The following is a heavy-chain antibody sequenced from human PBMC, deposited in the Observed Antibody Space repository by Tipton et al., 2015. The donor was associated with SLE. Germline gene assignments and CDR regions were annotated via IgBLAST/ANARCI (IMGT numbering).Heavy chain of an antibody. Sequence: TLSLTCTVSGGSISSSSYYWGWIRQPPGKGLEWIGSIYYSGSTYYNASLKSRVTTSVDTPKNQFSLKLSSVTAADTAVYYCAREGCSSTSCYTGGWFDSWGQGTLVTVSS. CDR1: GGSISSSSYY. CDR3: AREGCSSTSCYTGGWFDS. V-gene: IGHV4-39*07. CDR2: IYYSGST. D-gene: IGHD2-2*02. J-gene: IGHJ5*01.